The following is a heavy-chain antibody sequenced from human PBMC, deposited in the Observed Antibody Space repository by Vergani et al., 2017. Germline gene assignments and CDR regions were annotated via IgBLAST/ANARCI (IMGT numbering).Heavy chain of an antibody. V-gene: IGHV1-69*08. D-gene: IGHD4-17*01. CDR3: ARERGGTTVTTSYFDY. CDR2: IIPILGIA. J-gene: IGHJ4*02. CDR1: GGTFSSYT. Sequence: QVQLVQSGAEVKKPGSSVKVSCKASGGTFSSYTISWVRQAPGQGLEWMGRIIPILGIANYAQKFQGRVTITADKSTSTAYMERSSLRSEDTAVYYCARERGGTTVTTSYFDYWGQGTLVTVSS.